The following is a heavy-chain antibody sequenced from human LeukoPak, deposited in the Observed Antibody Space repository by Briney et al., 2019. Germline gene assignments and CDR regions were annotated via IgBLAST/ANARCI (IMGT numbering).Heavy chain of an antibody. CDR1: GGSISSYY. V-gene: IGHV4-59*01. CDR3: ARPLSGEDSFYYMDV. CDR2: IYYSGST. Sequence: PSETLSLTCTVSGGSISSYYWSWIRQPPGKGLEWIGYIYYSGSTNYNPSLKSRVTISVDTSKNRFSLKLRSVTAAGTAVYYCARPLSGEDSFYYMDVWGKGTTVIISS. D-gene: IGHD2-15*01. J-gene: IGHJ6*03.